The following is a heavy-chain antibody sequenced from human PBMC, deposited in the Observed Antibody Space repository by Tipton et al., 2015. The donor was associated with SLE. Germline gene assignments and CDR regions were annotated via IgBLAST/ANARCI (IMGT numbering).Heavy chain of an antibody. CDR2: IYYTGSA. J-gene: IGHJ6*03. CDR3: ARVGPSYYYYMDV. D-gene: IGHD3-10*01. V-gene: IGHV4-59*11. CDR1: GGSIRSHY. Sequence: TLSLTCTVSGGSIRSHYWSWVRQPPGKRLEWIGYIYYTGSADYNPSVKSRVAISIDTSKKQFSLRVRSVTAADSAVYYCARVGPSYYYYMDVWGRGTTVTVSS.